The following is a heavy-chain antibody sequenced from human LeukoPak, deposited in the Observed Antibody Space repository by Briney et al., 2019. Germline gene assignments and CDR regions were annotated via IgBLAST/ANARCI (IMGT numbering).Heavy chain of an antibody. CDR2: INHSGST. Sequence: SETLSPTCAVYGGSFSGYYWSWIRQPPGKGLEWIGEINHSGSTNYNPSLKSRVTISVDTSKNQFSLKLSSVTAADTAVYYCASGRYCSGGSCRNNRNDYWGQGTLVTVSS. V-gene: IGHV4-34*01. CDR3: ASGRYCSGGSCRNNRNDY. CDR1: GGSFSGYY. J-gene: IGHJ4*02. D-gene: IGHD2-15*01.